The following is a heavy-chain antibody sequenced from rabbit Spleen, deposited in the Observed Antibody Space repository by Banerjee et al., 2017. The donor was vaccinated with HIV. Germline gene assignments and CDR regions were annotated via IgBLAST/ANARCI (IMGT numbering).Heavy chain of an antibody. CDR1: GFSFSSGYY. CDR2: IGTGSGTT. J-gene: IGHJ4*01. CDR3: ASAYSDIYFDL. D-gene: IGHD6-1*01. V-gene: IGHV1S40*01. Sequence: QSLEESGGGLVQPEGSLTLTCKASGFSFSSGYYMSWVRQAPGKGLEWIGCIGTGSGTTWFANWAKGRFTISKTSSTTVTLQMTSLTAADTATYFCASAYSDIYFDLWGPGTLVTVS.